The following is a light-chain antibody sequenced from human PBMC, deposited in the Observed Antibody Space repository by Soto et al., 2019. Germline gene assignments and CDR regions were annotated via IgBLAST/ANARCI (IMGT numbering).Light chain of an antibody. J-gene: IGKJ5*01. CDR3: QQYNNWPPIT. V-gene: IGKV3-20*01. Sequence: EIVLTQSPGALSLSPGEGGTLSCRASQSLSSSYVAWYQQKVGQPPRLLIYGASNRATGIPDRFSGSWSGTEFSLTISGLQPEDFAVYYCQQYNNWPPITFGQGTRLEIK. CDR1: QSLSSSY. CDR2: GAS.